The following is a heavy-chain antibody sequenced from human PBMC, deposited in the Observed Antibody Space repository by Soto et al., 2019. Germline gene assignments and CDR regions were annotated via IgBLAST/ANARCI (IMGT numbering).Heavy chain of an antibody. V-gene: IGHV4-61*01. CDR1: GGSVSSGSYY. J-gene: IGHJ4*02. CDR2: IYYSGST. CDR3: AKDRSGSSGPGLDY. D-gene: IGHD1-26*01. Sequence: NPSETLSLTCTVSGGSVSSGSYYWSWIRQPPGKGLEWIGYIYYSGSTNYNPSLKSRVTISVDTSKNQFSLKLSSVTAADTAVYYCAKDRSGSSGPGLDYWGQGTLVTVSS.